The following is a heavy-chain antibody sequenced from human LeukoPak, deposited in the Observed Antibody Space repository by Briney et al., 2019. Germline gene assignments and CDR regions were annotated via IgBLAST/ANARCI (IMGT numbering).Heavy chain of an antibody. Sequence: SVKVSCKASGGTFSSYAISWVRQAPGQGLEWMGGIIPIFGTANYAQKFQGRVTITADESTSTAYMELSSLRSENTAVYYCARDATYYYGSGSYSHFDYWGQGTLVTVSS. D-gene: IGHD3-10*01. V-gene: IGHV1-69*13. CDR1: GGTFSSYA. CDR3: ARDATYYYGSGSYSHFDY. CDR2: IIPIFGTA. J-gene: IGHJ4*02.